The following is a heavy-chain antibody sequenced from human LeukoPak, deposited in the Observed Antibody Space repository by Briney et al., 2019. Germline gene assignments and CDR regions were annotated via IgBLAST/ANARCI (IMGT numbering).Heavy chain of an antibody. J-gene: IGHJ4*02. Sequence: GGSLRLSCAAPGFTFSSYSMNWVRQAPGKGLEWVSSISSSSSYIYYADSVKGRFTISRDNAKNSLYLQMNSLRAEDTAVYYCARDRYGSGSFTDYWGQGTLVTVSS. CDR2: ISSSSSYI. V-gene: IGHV3-21*01. CDR3: ARDRYGSGSFTDY. D-gene: IGHD3-10*01. CDR1: GFTFSSYS.